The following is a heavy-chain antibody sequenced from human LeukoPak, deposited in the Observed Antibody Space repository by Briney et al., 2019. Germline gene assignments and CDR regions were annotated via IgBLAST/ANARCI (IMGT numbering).Heavy chain of an antibody. CDR2: IYPGDSDT. CDR3: ARQWRPKGITMIRGVRPYYYMDV. J-gene: IGHJ6*03. Sequence: GEALKISCKGSRYSFTNYWIGWVRQMPGKGLKWMGIIYPGDSDTRYSPSFQGQVTISVDKSISTAYPQWSSLKASDTAMYYCARQWRPKGITMIRGVRPYYYMDVWGKGTTVTISS. D-gene: IGHD3-10*01. CDR1: RYSFTNYW. V-gene: IGHV5-51*01.